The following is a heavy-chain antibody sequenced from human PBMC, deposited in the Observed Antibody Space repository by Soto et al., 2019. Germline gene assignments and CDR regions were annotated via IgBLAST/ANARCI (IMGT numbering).Heavy chain of an antibody. V-gene: IGHV3-30*18. J-gene: IGHJ4*02. CDR1: GFTFSSYG. CDR3: AKDRRKVVVAAPFDY. D-gene: IGHD2-15*01. Sequence: QVQLVESAGGVVQPGRSLRLSCAASGFTFSSYGMHWVRQAPGKGLEWVAVISYDGSNKYYADSVKGRFTISRDNSKNTLYLQMNSLRAEDTAVYYCAKDRRKVVVAAPFDYWGQGTLVTVSS. CDR2: ISYDGSNK.